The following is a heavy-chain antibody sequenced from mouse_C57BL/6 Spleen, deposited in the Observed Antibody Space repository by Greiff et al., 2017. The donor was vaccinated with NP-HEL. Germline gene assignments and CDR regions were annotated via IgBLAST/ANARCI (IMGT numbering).Heavy chain of an antibody. CDR3: ARPYSNYGGYFDV. J-gene: IGHJ1*03. Sequence: VQLQQSGTELVKPGASVKLSCKASGYTFTSYWMHWVKQRPGQGLEWIGNINPSNGGTNYNEKFKSKATLTVDKSSSTAYMKLSSLTSEDSAVYYCARPYSNYGGYFDVWGTGTTVTVSS. D-gene: IGHD2-5*01. V-gene: IGHV1-53*01. CDR1: GYTFTSYW. CDR2: INPSNGGT.